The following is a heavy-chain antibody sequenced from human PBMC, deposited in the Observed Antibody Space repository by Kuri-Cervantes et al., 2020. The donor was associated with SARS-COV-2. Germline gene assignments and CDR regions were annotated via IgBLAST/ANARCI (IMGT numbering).Heavy chain of an antibody. V-gene: IGHV3-73*01. CDR3: TTETPTTVTTAGLRYYYYYMDV. Sequence: GGSLRLSCEVSGFLFSASAIHWVRQGSGKGLEWVGRVRGKANNYATAYAASVKGRFIISRDDSKNMAYLQMNSLKTEDTAVYYCTTETPTTVTTAGLRYYYYYMDVWGKGTTVTVSS. CDR1: GFLFSASA. D-gene: IGHD4-17*01. J-gene: IGHJ6*03. CDR2: VRGKANNYAT.